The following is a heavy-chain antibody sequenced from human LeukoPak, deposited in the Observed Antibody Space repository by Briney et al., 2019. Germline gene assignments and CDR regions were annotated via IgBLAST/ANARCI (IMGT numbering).Heavy chain of an antibody. Sequence: GGSLRLSCAASCFTVSSNYMNWVRQAPGKGLEWVSLIYSGGSTYYADSVKGRFTISRDNSKNTLYLQMNSLGAEDTAVYYCARGEYYSPHWGQGTMVSVSS. J-gene: IGHJ3*01. CDR2: IYSGGST. V-gene: IGHV3-66*01. CDR3: ARGEYYSPH. D-gene: IGHD3-10*01. CDR1: CFTVSSNY.